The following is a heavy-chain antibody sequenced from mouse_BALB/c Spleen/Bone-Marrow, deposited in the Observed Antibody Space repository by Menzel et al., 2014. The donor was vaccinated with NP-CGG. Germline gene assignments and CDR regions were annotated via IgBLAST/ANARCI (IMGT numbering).Heavy chain of an antibody. Sequence: EVQGVESGGGLVQPGGSLKLSCAASGFTFSSYGMSWVRQTPDERLELIATINVNGDTTYHPDSVKGRFTISRDNVKNTLYLQMSSLKSEDTAMYYCARGYDYSSWFAYWGQGTLVTVSA. CDR3: ARGYDYSSWFAY. CDR2: INVNGDTT. CDR1: GFTFSSYG. V-gene: IGHV5-6-3*01. J-gene: IGHJ3*01. D-gene: IGHD2-4*01.